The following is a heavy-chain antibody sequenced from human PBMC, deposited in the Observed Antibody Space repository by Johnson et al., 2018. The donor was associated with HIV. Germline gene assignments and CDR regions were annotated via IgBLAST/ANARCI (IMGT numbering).Heavy chain of an antibody. CDR2: ISGSGGST. J-gene: IGHJ3*02. CDR1: GFIISSYW. CDR3: ANFYTDNTLGLFGAFDI. D-gene: IGHD1-1*01. V-gene: IGHV3-23*04. Sequence: VQLVESGGGVVQPGGSLRLSCAASGFIISSYWMTWVRQAPGKGLEWVSAISGSGGSTYYADSVKGRFTISRDNSKNTLYLQMNSLRAEDTAVYYCANFYTDNTLGLFGAFDIWGQGTMVTVSS.